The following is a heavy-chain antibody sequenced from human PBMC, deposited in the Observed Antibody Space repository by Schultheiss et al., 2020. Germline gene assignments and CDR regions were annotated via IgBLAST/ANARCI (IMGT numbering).Heavy chain of an antibody. D-gene: IGHD4-17*01. CDR1: GGSISSYY. J-gene: IGHJ5*02. CDR2: IYYSGST. Sequence: SETLSLTCTVSGGSISSYYWSWIRQHPGKGLEWIGYIYYSGSTYYNPSLKSRVTISVDTSKNQFSLKLSSVTAADTAVYYCARGYGDYEWFDPWGQGTLVTVAS. CDR3: ARGYGDYEWFDP. V-gene: IGHV4-59*01.